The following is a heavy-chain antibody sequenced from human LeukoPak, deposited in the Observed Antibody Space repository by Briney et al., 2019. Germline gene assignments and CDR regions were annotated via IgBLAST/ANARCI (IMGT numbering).Heavy chain of an antibody. D-gene: IGHD3-10*01. CDR2: IKQDGSDK. Sequence: GSLRLSCAASGFTFSSYWMTWVRQAPGKGLEWVASIKQDGSDKYYVDSVKGRFTISRDNAKNSLFLQMNSLRAEDTAVYYCARDLWGGSGSGFDYWGQGTLVTVSS. J-gene: IGHJ4*02. V-gene: IGHV3-7*04. CDR3: ARDLWGGSGSGFDY. CDR1: GFTFSSYW.